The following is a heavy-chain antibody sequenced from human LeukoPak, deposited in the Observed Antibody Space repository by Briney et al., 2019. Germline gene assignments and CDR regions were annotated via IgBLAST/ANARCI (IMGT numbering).Heavy chain of an antibody. Sequence: ASVKVSCKASGYTFTSYGISWVRQAPGQELEWRGWISAYDGNTNYAQKLQGRVTMTTDTSTSTAYMELRSLRSDDTAVYYCARELYYYDSSGYYSHAFDIWGQGTMVTVSS. CDR3: ARELYYYDSSGYYSHAFDI. CDR1: GYTFTSYG. J-gene: IGHJ3*02. CDR2: ISAYDGNT. D-gene: IGHD3-22*01. V-gene: IGHV1-18*01.